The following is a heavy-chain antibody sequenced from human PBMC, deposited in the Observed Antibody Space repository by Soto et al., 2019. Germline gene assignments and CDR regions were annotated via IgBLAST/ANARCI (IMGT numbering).Heavy chain of an antibody. V-gene: IGHV4-31*03. D-gene: IGHD6-6*01. CDR2: IYYSGST. CDR3: ARGNSYSSSQVYV. CDR1: GGSISSGGYY. Sequence: PSETLSLTSTVSGGSISSGGYYWSWIRQHPGKGLEWIGYIYYSGSTYYNPSLKSRVTISVDTSKNQFSLKLSSVAAADTAVYYCARGNSYSSSQVYVWGQGTLVTVSS. J-gene: IGHJ4*02.